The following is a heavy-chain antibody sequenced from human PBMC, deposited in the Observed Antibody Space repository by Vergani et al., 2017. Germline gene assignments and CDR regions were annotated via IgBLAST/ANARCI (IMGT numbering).Heavy chain of an antibody. CDR1: GGTFSSYA. Sequence: QVQLVQSGAEVKKPGSSVKVSCKASGGTFSSYAISWVRQAPGQGLEWMGGIIPIFGTANYAQKFQGRVTITADKSTSTAYMELSSLRSEDTAVDYCARARNDVPGQDYFDYWGQGTLVTVSS. CDR2: IIPIFGTA. CDR3: ARARNDVPGQDYFDY. D-gene: IGHD1-1*01. V-gene: IGHV1-69*06. J-gene: IGHJ4*02.